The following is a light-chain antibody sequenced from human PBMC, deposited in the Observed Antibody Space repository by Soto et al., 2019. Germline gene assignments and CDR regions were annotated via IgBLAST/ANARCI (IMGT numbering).Light chain of an antibody. CDR2: GAS. Sequence: EVVMTQSPATLSVSPGERVTLSCRASQSINAHLAWHQQKPGQAPRLLIHGASTRATGIPARFNGSGFGTEFILTISSLQSEDFAIYYCQQYNTWLWTFGQGTKVEI. CDR1: QSINAH. V-gene: IGKV3-15*01. CDR3: QQYNTWLWT. J-gene: IGKJ1*01.